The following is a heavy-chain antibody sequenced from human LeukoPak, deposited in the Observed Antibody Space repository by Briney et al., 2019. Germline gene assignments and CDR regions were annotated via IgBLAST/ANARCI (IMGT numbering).Heavy chain of an antibody. CDR2: IRSKANSYAT. Sequence: GESLKFSCAASGFTFSGSAMHWVRQASGKGLEWVGRIRSKANSYATAYAASVKGRFTISRDDSKNTAYLQMNSLKTEDTAVYYCTIRGGDYYYYYMDVWGKGTTVTVSS. CDR3: TIRGGDYYYYYMDV. D-gene: IGHD2-21*01. J-gene: IGHJ6*03. CDR1: GFTFSGSA. V-gene: IGHV3-73*01.